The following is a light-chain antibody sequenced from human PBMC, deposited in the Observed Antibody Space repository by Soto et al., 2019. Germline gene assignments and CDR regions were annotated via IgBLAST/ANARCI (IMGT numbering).Light chain of an antibody. J-gene: IGLJ2*01. CDR3: SSYTTNSPPVV. CDR1: NSDVGTYNY. V-gene: IGLV2-14*01. CDR2: EVT. Sequence: QSALAQPPSASGSPGQSVTITCTGTNSDVGTYNYVSWYQHHPGKAPKFLISEVTNRPSGVSNRFSGSKSGNTASLTISGLQAEDEAHYYCSSYTTNSPPVVFGGGTKLTVL.